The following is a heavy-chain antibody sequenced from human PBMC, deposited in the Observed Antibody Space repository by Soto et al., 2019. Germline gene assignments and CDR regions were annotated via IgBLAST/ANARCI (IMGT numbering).Heavy chain of an antibody. CDR2: ISAYNGNT. CDR3: ARGPESVYSGSYPQDYYYGMDV. D-gene: IGHD1-26*01. Sequence: ASVKVSCKASGYTFTSYGISWVRQAPGQGLEWMGWISAYNGNTNYAQKLQGRVTMTTDTSTSTAYMELRSLRSDDTAVYYCARGPESVYSGSYPQDYYYGMDVWGQGTTVTVS. V-gene: IGHV1-18*01. J-gene: IGHJ6*02. CDR1: GYTFTSYG.